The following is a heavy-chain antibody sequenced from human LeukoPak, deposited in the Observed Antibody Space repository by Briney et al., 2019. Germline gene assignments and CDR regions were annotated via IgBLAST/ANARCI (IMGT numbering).Heavy chain of an antibody. V-gene: IGHV4-34*01. CDR2: INHSGST. Sequence: PETLSLTCAVYGGSFSGYYWSWIRQPPGKGLEWIGEINHSGSTNYNPSLKSRVTISVDTSKNQFSLKLSSVTAADTAVYYCARYCSGGSCYSRYFDYWGQGTLVTVSS. D-gene: IGHD2-15*01. J-gene: IGHJ4*02. CDR3: ARYCSGGSCYSRYFDY. CDR1: GGSFSGYY.